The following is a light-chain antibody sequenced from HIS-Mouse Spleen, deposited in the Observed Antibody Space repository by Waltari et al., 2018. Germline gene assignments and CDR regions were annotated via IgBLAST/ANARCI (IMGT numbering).Light chain of an antibody. CDR1: ALPNNY. Sequence: SYELTQPPSVSVSPGQTARITCSGDALPNNYAYLYQQKSGQATVLVIYEDSKRPSGIPERFSGSSSGTMATLTISGAQVEDEADYYCYSTDSSGNHRVFGGGTKLTVL. CDR3: YSTDSSGNHRV. CDR2: EDS. J-gene: IGLJ2*01. V-gene: IGLV3-10*01.